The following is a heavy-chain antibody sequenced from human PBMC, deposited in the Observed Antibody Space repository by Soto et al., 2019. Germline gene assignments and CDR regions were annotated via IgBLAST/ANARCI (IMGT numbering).Heavy chain of an antibody. J-gene: IGHJ6*02. V-gene: IGHV3-30*18. CDR2: ISYDGSNK. Sequence: QVQLVESGGGVVQPGRSLRLSCAASGFTFSNYGMHWVRQAPGKGLEWVAVISYDGSNKYYADSVKGRITISRDNSRNALYLPMTSLRAEGTAVYYCANNVPGYGENNNGMDVWGQGTTVTVSS. CDR3: ANNVPGYGENNNGMDV. CDR1: GFTFSNYG. D-gene: IGHD3-10*02.